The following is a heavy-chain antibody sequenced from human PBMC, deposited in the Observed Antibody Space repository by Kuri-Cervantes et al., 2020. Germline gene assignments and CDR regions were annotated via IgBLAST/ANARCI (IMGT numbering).Heavy chain of an antibody. CDR3: ARGRSIVYYYDSSGYYYFDY. D-gene: IGHD3-22*01. CDR2: ISAYNGNT. CDR1: GYTFTSYG. Sequence: ASVKVSCKASGYTFTSYGISWVRQAPGQGLEWMGWISAYNGNTNYAQKLQGRVTMTRNTSISTAYMELSSLRSEDTAVYYCARGRSIVYYYDSSGYYYFDYWGQGTLVTVSS. V-gene: IGHV1-18*01. J-gene: IGHJ4*02.